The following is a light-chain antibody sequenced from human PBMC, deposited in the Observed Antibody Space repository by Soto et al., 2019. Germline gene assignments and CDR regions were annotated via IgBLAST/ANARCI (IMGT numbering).Light chain of an antibody. CDR3: QKYNSAPWT. J-gene: IGKJ1*01. CDR1: QGISNY. CDR2: AAS. Sequence: DIQMTQSPSSLSASVGDRVTITGRASQGISNYLAWYQQKPGKVPRLLIFAASTLQSGAPSRFRGAGSETDFTLTINGLQPEDVATYYCQKYNSAPWTFGQGTKVDI. V-gene: IGKV1-27*01.